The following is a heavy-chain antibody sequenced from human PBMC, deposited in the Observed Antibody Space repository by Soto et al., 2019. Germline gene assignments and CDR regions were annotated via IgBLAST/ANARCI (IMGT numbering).Heavy chain of an antibody. CDR2: LYYGGTT. CDR1: GGSISSGGYS. CDR3: ARAFTCMGLFDY. Sequence: TLSLTCAVSGGSISSGGYSWSWIRQPPGQGLEWIGYLYYGGTTYSNPSPKSRVSISGDWSKNQFSLKLNSVTAADRAVYDCARAFTCMGLFDYWGPGTLVTVSS. J-gene: IGHJ4*02. D-gene: IGHD2-8*01. V-gene: IGHV4-30-2*01.